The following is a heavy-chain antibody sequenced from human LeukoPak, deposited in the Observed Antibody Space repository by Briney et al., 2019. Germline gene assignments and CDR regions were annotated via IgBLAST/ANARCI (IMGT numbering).Heavy chain of an antibody. V-gene: IGHV5-51*01. D-gene: IGHD6-19*01. CDR2: IYPGDSDT. Sequence: PGESLKISCKGSGYSFTSYWIGWVRQMPGKGLEWMGIIYPGDSDTRYRPSFQGQVTISADKSISTAYLQWSSLKASDTAMYYCARQLYSVADNHLGYYYYGMDVWGQGTTVTVSS. CDR1: GYSFTSYW. CDR3: ARQLYSVADNHLGYYYYGMDV. J-gene: IGHJ6*02.